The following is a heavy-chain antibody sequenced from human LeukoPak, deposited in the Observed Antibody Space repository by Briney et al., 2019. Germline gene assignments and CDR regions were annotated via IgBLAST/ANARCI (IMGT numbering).Heavy chain of an antibody. D-gene: IGHD6-13*01. J-gene: IGHJ4*02. CDR2: ISSSGSTI. V-gene: IGHV3-11*01. CDR3: AKCYTSSWYLFDD. CDR1: GFTFSDYY. Sequence: GGSLRLSCAASGFTFSDYYMSWIRQAPGKGLEWVSYISSSGSTIYYADSVKGRFTISRDNAKNSLYLQMNSLRAEDTAVYYCAKCYTSSWYLFDDWGQGTLVTVSS.